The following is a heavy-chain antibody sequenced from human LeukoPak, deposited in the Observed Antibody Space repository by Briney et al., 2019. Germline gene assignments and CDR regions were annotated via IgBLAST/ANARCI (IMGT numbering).Heavy chain of an antibody. CDR2: IYSGGST. CDR3: ARDRGSYFSHYYYYGMDV. D-gene: IGHD1-26*01. Sequence: PGGSLRLSCAASGFTVSSNYMSWVRQAPGKGLEWVSVIYSGGSTYYADSVKGRFTISRHNSKNTLYLQMNSLRAEDTAVYYCARDRGSYFSHYYYYGMDVWGQGTTVTVSS. J-gene: IGHJ6*02. V-gene: IGHV3-53*04. CDR1: GFTVSSNY.